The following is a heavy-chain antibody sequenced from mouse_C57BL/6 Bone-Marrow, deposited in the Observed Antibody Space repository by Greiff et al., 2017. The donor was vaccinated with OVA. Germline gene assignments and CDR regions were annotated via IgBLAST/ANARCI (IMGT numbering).Heavy chain of an antibody. CDR1: GFTFSDAW. CDR2: IRNKANNHAT. CDR3: TREGTTVVATRDYYAMDY. D-gene: IGHD1-1*01. V-gene: IGHV6-6*01. J-gene: IGHJ4*01. Sequence: EVKLVESGGGLVQPGGSMKLSCAASGFTFSDAWMDWVRQSPEKGLEWVAEIRNKANNHATYYAESVKGRFTISRDDSKSSVYLQMNSLRAEDTGIYYCTREGTTVVATRDYYAMDYWGQGTSVTVSS.